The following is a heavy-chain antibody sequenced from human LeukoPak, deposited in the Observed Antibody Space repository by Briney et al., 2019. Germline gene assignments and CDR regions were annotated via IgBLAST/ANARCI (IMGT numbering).Heavy chain of an antibody. D-gene: IGHD6-19*01. J-gene: IGHJ1*01. CDR2: ISGSGGST. V-gene: IGHV3-23*01. CDR1: GFTFSSYW. CDR3: AKSRGGWPQYFQH. Sequence: GGSLRLSCAASGFTFSSYWMHWVRQAPGKGLEWVSAISGSGGSTYYADSVKGRFTISRDNSKNTLYLQMNSLRAEDTAVYYCAKSRGGWPQYFQHWGQGTLVTVSS.